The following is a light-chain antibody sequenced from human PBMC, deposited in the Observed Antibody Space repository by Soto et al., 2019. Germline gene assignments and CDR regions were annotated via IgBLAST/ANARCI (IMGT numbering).Light chain of an antibody. J-gene: IGLJ1*01. Sequence: QSVLTQPPSASGSPGQSVTISCTGTSRDVGGYNYVSWYQQHPGKAPKLMIYEVSKRPSGVPDRFSGSKSGNTAFLTVYGLQAEDEADYYCSSYAGSNNYVVGTGTKLTVL. CDR3: SSYAGSNNYV. CDR2: EVS. V-gene: IGLV2-8*01. CDR1: SRDVGGYNY.